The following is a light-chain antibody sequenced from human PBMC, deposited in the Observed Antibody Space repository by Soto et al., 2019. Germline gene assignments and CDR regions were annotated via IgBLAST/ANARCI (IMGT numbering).Light chain of an antibody. V-gene: IGKV3-15*01. J-gene: IGKJ1*01. CDR1: QSVGSN. CDR3: QQYNNWPPWT. Sequence: EVVMTQPPATLSVSPGESVTLSCRASQSVGSNLAWYQQKPGQAPRLLIYGASTRATGIPARFSGSGSGTEFTLTISSPQSEDFAVYYCQQYNNWPPWTFGQGTKVDIK. CDR2: GAS.